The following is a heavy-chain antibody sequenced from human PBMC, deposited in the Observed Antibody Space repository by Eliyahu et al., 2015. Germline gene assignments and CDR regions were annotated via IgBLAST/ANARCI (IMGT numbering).Heavy chain of an antibody. J-gene: IGHJ4*02. CDR1: GYRFSTYW. V-gene: IGHV5-51*01. CDR3: ARHPADIAARPHYLDY. CDR2: VYPRDSDT. Sequence: EVQLVQSGGEVKKSGESLKISCKGSGYRFSTYWIGWVRQMPGKGLEWMGIVYPRDSDTRYSPSFQGQVTFSVDTSISTAYLQLRSLKTSDSGMYYCARHPADIAARPHYLDYWAQGTQVTVSS. D-gene: IGHD6-25*01.